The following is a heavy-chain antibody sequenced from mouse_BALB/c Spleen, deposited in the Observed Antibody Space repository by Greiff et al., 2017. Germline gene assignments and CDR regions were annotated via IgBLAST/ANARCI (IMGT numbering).Heavy chain of an antibody. V-gene: IGHV5-17*02. CDR1: GFTFSSFG. CDR3: AREGGTLYFDY. Sequence: EVKLMESGGGLVQPGGSRKLSCAASGFTFSSFGMHWVRQAPEKGLEWVAYISSGGSTIYYADTVKGRFTISRDNPKNTLFLQMTSLRSEDTAMYYCAREGGTLYFDYWGQGTTLTVSS. J-gene: IGHJ2*01. D-gene: IGHD2-14*01. CDR2: ISSGGSTI.